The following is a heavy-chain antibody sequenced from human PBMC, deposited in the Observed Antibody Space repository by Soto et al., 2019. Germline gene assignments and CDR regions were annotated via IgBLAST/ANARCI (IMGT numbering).Heavy chain of an antibody. D-gene: IGHD2-21*02. V-gene: IGHV4-59*08. CDR1: GSSMTTYY. CDR3: ARLIGGNLEFAY. CDR2: VNNNGNT. Sequence: SETLSLTCSVSGSSMTTYYWHWIRQPPGKVLEWIGYVNNNGNTNYNPSLESRVTISVDTSKNQFSLKLSSVTAADTAVYYCARLIGGNLEFAYWGQGTLVTVSS. J-gene: IGHJ4*02.